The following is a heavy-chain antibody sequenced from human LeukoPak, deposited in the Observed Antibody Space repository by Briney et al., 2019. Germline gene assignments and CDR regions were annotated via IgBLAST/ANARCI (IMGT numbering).Heavy chain of an antibody. V-gene: IGHV1-2*02. CDR2: INPNSGDS. CDR1: GYTFTDYH. CDR3: ARGGGTGAAIPKEGGYLDY. Sequence: ASMKVSCKASGYTFTDYHVHWVRQAPGQGLEWMGWINPNSGDSYSTEKFQGRVTMTRDTSIRTAFMELSRLRSDDTAVYYCARGGGTGAAIPKEGGYLDYWGQGALVTVSS. J-gene: IGHJ4*02. D-gene: IGHD1-26*01.